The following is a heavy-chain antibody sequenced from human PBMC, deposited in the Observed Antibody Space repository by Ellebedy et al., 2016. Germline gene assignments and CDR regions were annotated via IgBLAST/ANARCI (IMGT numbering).Heavy chain of an antibody. J-gene: IGHJ4*02. D-gene: IGHD4-23*01. Sequence: GGSLRLSXAASGFSLSSYSMYWVRQAPDKGLEWLTLISYDGATKYYADSVKARFTISRDGSRNTLYLDVSNVTPEDTALYYCARGGYGGSNFDYWGQGALVIVSS. CDR2: ISYDGATK. CDR1: GFSLSSYS. V-gene: IGHV3-30-3*01. CDR3: ARGGYGGSNFDY.